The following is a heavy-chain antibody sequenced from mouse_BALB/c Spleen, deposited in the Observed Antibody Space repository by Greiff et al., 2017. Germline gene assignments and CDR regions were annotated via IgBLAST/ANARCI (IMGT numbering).Heavy chain of an antibody. Sequence: EVMLVESGGGLVKPGGSLKLSCAASGFTFSSYAMSWVRQSPEKRLEWVAEISSGGSYTYYPDTVTGRFTISRDNAKNTLYLEMSSLRSEDTAMYYCARDRGRYDGSAMDYWGQGTSVTVSS. CDR1: GFTFSSYA. CDR3: ARDRGRYDGSAMDY. CDR2: ISSGGSYT. D-gene: IGHD2-14*01. J-gene: IGHJ4*01. V-gene: IGHV5-9-4*01.